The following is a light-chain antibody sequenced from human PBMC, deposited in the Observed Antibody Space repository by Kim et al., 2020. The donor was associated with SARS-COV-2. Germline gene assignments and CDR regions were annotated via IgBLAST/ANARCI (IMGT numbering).Light chain of an antibody. CDR1: HVIKND. CDR2: AAS. Sequence: AIQMTQSPSSLSASVGDRVTITCRASHVIKNDLGWYQQKPGKAPKLLIFAASSLQSGVPSRFSGSGSGTDFTLTISSLQPEDFATYYCLQNYNCPIAFGQGTRMEIK. V-gene: IGKV1-6*01. J-gene: IGKJ5*01. CDR3: LQNYNCPIA.